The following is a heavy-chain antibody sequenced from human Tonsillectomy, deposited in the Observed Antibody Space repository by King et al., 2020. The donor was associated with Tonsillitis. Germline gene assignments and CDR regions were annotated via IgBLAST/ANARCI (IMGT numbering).Heavy chain of an antibody. CDR3: EKDLFAGTTPYYYYYYYGMDV. Sequence: VQLVESGGGVVQPGGSLRLSCAASGFTFSSYGMHWVRQAPGKGLEWVAVISYDGGNKYYTDSVKGRFTISRDNSKNTLYLQMNSLRAEDTAVYYCEKDLFAGTTPYYYYYYYGMDVWGQGTTVTVSS. V-gene: IGHV3-30*18. CDR1: GFTFSSYG. J-gene: IGHJ6*02. D-gene: IGHD1-1*01. CDR2: ISYDGGNK.